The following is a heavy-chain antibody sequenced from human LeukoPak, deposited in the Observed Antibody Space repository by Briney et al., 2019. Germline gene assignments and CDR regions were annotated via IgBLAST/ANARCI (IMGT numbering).Heavy chain of an antibody. CDR2: ISAGHGNT. J-gene: IGHJ4*02. CDR1: GYTFTSYA. D-gene: IGHD6-19*01. CDR3: ARDPGYSRGWYFDY. V-gene: IGHV1-3*01. Sequence: ASVKVSCKASGYTFTSYAIHWVRQAPGQRLEWMGWISAGHGNTKYSQNFQGRVTFISNTSATTAFMELSSLRSEDAAVYYCARDPGYSRGWYFDYWGQGTLVTVSS.